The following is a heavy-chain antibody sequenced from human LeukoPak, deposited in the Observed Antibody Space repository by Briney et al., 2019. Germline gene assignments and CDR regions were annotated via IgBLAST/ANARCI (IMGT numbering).Heavy chain of an antibody. CDR1: GGSFSGYY. CDR2: INHSGST. J-gene: IGHJ4*02. Sequence: SETLSLTCAVYGGSFSGYYWSWIRQPPGKGLEWIGQINHSGSTNYNPSLKSRVTISVDTSKNQFSLKLRSVTAADTAVYYCRTYYYDSSGYYLFDYWGQGTLVTVSS. V-gene: IGHV4-34*01. CDR3: RTYYYDSSGYYLFDY. D-gene: IGHD3-22*01.